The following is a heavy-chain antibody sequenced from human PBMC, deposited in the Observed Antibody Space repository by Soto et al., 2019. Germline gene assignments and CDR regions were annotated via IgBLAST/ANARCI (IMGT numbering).Heavy chain of an antibody. Sequence: GGSLSLSCAASGFTFRSYAISWVRQAPGKGLEWVSAISGSGGSTYYADSVKGRFTISRDNSKNTLYLQMNSLRAEDTAVYYCAKDDDYYDSSGYGYWGQGTLVTVSS. CDR2: ISGSGGST. D-gene: IGHD3-22*01. V-gene: IGHV3-23*01. CDR1: GFTFRSYA. J-gene: IGHJ4*02. CDR3: AKDDDYYDSSGYGY.